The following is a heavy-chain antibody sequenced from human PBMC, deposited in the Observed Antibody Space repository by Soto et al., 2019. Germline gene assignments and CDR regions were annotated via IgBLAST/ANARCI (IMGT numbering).Heavy chain of an antibody. V-gene: IGHV3-48*03. CDR2: ISSSGSTI. CDR3: ARDRNYGDYVDY. J-gene: IGHJ4*02. Sequence: VGSLRLSCAASGFTFSSYEMNWVRQAPGKGLEWVSYISSSGSTIYYADSVKGRFTISRDNAKNSLYLQMNSLRAEDTAVYYCARDRNYGDYVDYWGQGTLVTVSS. CDR1: GFTFSSYE. D-gene: IGHD4-17*01.